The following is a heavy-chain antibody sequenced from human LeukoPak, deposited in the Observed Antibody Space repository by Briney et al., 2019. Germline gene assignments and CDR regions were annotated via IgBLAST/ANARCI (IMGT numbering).Heavy chain of an antibody. V-gene: IGHV7-4-1*02. CDR3: AREYQLLGTVYNYFDP. Sequence: ASVKVSCKASGYTFTSYAMHWVRQAPGQGLEWMGWINTNTGNPTYAQGFTGRFVFSLDTSVSTAYLQISSLQAEDTAVYYCAREYQLLGTVYNYFDPWGQGTLVTVSS. CDR1: GYTFTSYA. J-gene: IGHJ5*02. D-gene: IGHD2-2*01. CDR2: INTNTGNP.